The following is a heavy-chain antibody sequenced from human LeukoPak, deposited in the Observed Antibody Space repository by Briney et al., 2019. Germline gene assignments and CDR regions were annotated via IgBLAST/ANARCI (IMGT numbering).Heavy chain of an antibody. D-gene: IGHD3-9*01. CDR2: ISSSGSTI. V-gene: IGHV3-48*03. CDR1: GFTFSSYE. CDR3: ASSRRDYDILTGYCELDY. Sequence: PGGSLRLSCAASGFTFSSYEMNWVRQAPGKGLEWVSYISSSGSTIYYADSVKGRFTISRDNAKNSLYLQMNSLRAEDTAVYYCASSRRDYDILTGYCELDYWGQGTLVTVSS. J-gene: IGHJ4*02.